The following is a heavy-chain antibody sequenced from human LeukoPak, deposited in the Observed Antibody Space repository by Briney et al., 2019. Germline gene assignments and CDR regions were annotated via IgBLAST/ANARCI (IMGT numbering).Heavy chain of an antibody. V-gene: IGHV3-53*01. J-gene: IGHJ4*02. CDR1: GSTVSRDY. Sequence: GGSLRLSCAASGSTVSRDYMSWVRQAPGKGLEWVSVIYRSGSTFYADSVKGRFTISRDNSRNTLSLQMDSLRVEDTAVYYCARGLPDSSAYGLDYWGQGTLVTVSS. D-gene: IGHD3-22*01. CDR2: IYRSGST. CDR3: ARGLPDSSAYGLDY.